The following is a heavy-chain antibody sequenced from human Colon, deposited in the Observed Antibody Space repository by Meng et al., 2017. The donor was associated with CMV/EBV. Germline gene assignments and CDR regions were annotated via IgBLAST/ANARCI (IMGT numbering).Heavy chain of an antibody. J-gene: IGHJ3*02. V-gene: IGHV3-21*01. Sequence: ESLKISCAASGFTFSTYSMNWVRQAPGRGLEWVSSISSSSDVIYYADSVKGRFTISRDNAKNSLYLQMNSLRDEDTAVYYCSRAHPTNSGNYWTYWRVFDIWGQGTLVTVSS. CDR2: ISSSSDVI. CDR3: SRAHPTNSGNYWTYWRVFDI. CDR1: GFTFSTYS. D-gene: IGHD1-26*01.